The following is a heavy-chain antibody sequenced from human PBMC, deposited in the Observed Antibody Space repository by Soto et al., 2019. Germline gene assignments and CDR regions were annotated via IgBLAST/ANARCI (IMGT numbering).Heavy chain of an antibody. CDR1: GFTFSEYA. V-gene: IGHV3-23*01. J-gene: IGHJ4*02. CDR3: AKEDDSTVIFDY. CDR2: ISGGGSNI. D-gene: IGHD4-17*01. Sequence: GGSLRLSCAASGFTFSEYAMTWVRQAPGKGLEWVSAISGGGSNIYYADSVEGRFTISRDDSKNTLYLQMNSLRAEDTAVYYCAKEDDSTVIFDYWGQGTLVTVSS.